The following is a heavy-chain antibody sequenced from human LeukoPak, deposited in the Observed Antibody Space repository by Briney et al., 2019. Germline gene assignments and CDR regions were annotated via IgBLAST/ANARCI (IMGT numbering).Heavy chain of an antibody. Sequence: SETLSLTCTVSGGSISSYYWSWIRQPPGKGLEWIGSIYYSGSTYYNPSLKSRVTISVDTSKNQFSLKLSSVTAADTAVYYCARVAYCGGDCYRYYMDVWGKGTTVTVSS. D-gene: IGHD2-21*01. CDR3: ARVAYCGGDCYRYYMDV. CDR2: IYYSGST. J-gene: IGHJ6*03. CDR1: GGSISSYY. V-gene: IGHV4-59*05.